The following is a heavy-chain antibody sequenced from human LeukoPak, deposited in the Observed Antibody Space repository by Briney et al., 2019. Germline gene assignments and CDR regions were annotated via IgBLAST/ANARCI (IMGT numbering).Heavy chain of an antibody. CDR2: IYHSGST. CDR1: GGSFSGYY. J-gene: IGHJ4*02. Sequence: PSETLSLTCAVYGGSFSGYYWSWIRQPPGKGLEWMGRIYHSGSTYYNPSLKSRGTISVDTSKNQFSLKLSSVTAADTAVYYCARDFDDILTGYSSNDYWGQGTLVTVSS. CDR3: ARDFDDILTGYSSNDY. D-gene: IGHD3-9*01. V-gene: IGHV4-34*01.